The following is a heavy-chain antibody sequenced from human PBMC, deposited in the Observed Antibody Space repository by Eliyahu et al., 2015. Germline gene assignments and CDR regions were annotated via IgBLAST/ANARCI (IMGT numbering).Heavy chain of an antibody. CDR2: IYWDDDX. D-gene: IGHD6-6*01. J-gene: IGHJ3*02. Sequence: QITLKESGPTLVKPTQTLTLTCTFSGFSLSTSGVGVGWIRQPPGKALEWLALIYWDDDXXYSPSLKSRLTITKDTSKNQVVLTMTNMDPVDTATYYCAHSREYSSSLGAFDIWGQGTMVTVSS. CDR1: GFSLSTSGVG. V-gene: IGHV2-5*02. CDR3: AHSREYSSSLGAFDI.